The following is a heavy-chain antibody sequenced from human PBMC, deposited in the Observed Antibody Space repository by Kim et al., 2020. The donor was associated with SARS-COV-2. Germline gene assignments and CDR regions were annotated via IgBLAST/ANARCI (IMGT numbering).Heavy chain of an antibody. J-gene: IGHJ4*02. CDR3: AARRGGAVAGTFDY. Sequence: ADSVKGQFTISRDDAKNSLYLQMNSLRAEDTAVYYCAARRGGAVAGTFDYWGQGTLVTVSS. D-gene: IGHD6-19*01. V-gene: IGHV3-21*01.